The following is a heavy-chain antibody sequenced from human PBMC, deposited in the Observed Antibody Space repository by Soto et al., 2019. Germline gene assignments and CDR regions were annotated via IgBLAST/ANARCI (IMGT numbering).Heavy chain of an antibody. CDR3: ARARYDYTWCSLRNYFDY. CDR1: GGSFSGFH. J-gene: IGHJ4*02. D-gene: IGHD3-22*01. V-gene: IGHV4-34*01. CDR2: INNDEDT. Sequence: QVQLQQWGTGLLKPSETVSLICGVYGGSFSGFHWSWIRQPPGKGLEWIGEINNDEDTNYNPSLKGRVTISLDKSNNRFSLSLSSLTAADTAVYFCARARYDYTWCSLRNYFDYWGQGTPVTVSS.